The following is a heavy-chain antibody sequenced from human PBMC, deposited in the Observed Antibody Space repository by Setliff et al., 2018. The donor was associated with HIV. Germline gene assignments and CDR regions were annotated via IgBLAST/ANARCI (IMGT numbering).Heavy chain of an antibody. J-gene: IGHJ5*02. CDR3: ARELHDYSNYSGWFDP. D-gene: IGHD4-4*01. Sequence: PSETLSLTCTVSGGSISSGRYYWSWIRQPAGKGLEWIGHIYTSGSTNYNPSLKSRVTISVDTSKNQFSLKLSSVTAADTAVYYCARELHDYSNYSGWFDPWGQGTLVTVS. CDR1: GGSISSGRYY. CDR2: IYTSGST. V-gene: IGHV4-61*09.